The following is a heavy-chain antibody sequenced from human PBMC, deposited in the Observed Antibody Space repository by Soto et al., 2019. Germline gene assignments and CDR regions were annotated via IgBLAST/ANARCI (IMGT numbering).Heavy chain of an antibody. Sequence: QVQLVQSGAEVKEPGSSVKISCQASGGTFRSYALSWVRQAPGQGLEWMGGIIPLFRTPDYAQKFQGRVTITADESTSTAYMELSSLRSEDTAIYYCARAICRPQLAGNYYYITDVWGQGTTITVSS. D-gene: IGHD3-3*02. V-gene: IGHV1-69*12. CDR3: ARAICRPQLAGNYYYITDV. CDR2: IIPLFRTP. CDR1: GGTFRSYA. J-gene: IGHJ6*02.